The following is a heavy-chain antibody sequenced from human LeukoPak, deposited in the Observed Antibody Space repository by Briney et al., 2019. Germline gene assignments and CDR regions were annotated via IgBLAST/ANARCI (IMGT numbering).Heavy chain of an antibody. J-gene: IGHJ5*02. Sequence: GGSQRLSCAASGFTVSSNYMSWVRQAPGKGLEWVSVIYSGGSTYYADSVKGRFTISRDNSKNTLYLQMNSLRAEDTAVYYCARVVRNWFDPWGQGTLVTVSS. CDR1: GFTVSSNY. CDR3: ARVVRNWFDP. V-gene: IGHV3-53*01. CDR2: IYSGGST.